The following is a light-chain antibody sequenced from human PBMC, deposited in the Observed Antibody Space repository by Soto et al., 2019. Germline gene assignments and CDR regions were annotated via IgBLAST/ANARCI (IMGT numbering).Light chain of an antibody. CDR3: QQSYSTSWT. J-gene: IGKJ1*01. CDR1: QSISSY. Sequence: DIQMTQSPSSLSASVGDRVTITCRASQSISSYLNWYQPKPGQAPKLLIYAASSLQSGVPSRFSGSGSGTDFTLTISSLQPEDFATDYCQQSYSTSWTFGQGTQVEIK. V-gene: IGKV1-39*01. CDR2: AAS.